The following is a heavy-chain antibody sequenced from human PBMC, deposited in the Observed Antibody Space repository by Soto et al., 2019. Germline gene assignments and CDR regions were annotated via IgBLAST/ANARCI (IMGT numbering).Heavy chain of an antibody. D-gene: IGHD6-6*01. Sequence: EMQLLESGGGLVQPGASLRLSCTASGFTFTNYAMTLARQAPGKGLEWVSTISGSGVRTYYADSVKGRFTISRDNSKNTLDLQMNSLRAEDTAIYYCAKDHAREQFVRGENWFDSWGQGTLVTVSS. CDR1: GFTFTNYA. V-gene: IGHV3-23*01. CDR2: ISGSGVRT. CDR3: AKDHAREQFVRGENWFDS. J-gene: IGHJ5*01.